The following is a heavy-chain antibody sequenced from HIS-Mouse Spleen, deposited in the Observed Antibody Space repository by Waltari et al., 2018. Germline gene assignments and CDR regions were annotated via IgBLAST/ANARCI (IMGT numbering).Heavy chain of an antibody. Sequence: QVQLQESGPGLVKPSQTLSLTCTVSGGSISSGCYYWSWIRQHPGKGLEWIGYIYYRGSTYYNPSLKSRVTISVDTSKNQFSLKLSSVTAADTAVYYCARGEGRELKVDYWGQGTLVTVSS. CDR2: IYYRGST. J-gene: IGHJ4*02. CDR3: ARGEGRELKVDY. D-gene: IGHD1-7*01. CDR1: GGSISSGCYY. V-gene: IGHV4-31*03.